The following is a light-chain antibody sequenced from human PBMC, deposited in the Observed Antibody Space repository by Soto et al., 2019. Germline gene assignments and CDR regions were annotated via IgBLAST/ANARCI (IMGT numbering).Light chain of an antibody. CDR1: QSVSSSY. CDR3: QQVNNYPLT. J-gene: IGKJ4*01. V-gene: IGKV3D-7*01. CDR2: DGT. Sequence: EIVLTQSPGTLSLSPGERATLSCRASQSVSSSYLAWYQQKPGKAPKLLIYDGTTLESGVPSRFSGSGSGTEFTLTISSLQPEDFATYYCQQVNNYPLTFGGGTKVDI.